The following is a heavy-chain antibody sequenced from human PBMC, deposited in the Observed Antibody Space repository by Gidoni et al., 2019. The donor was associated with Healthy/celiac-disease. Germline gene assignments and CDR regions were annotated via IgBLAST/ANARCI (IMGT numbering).Heavy chain of an antibody. CDR2: IIPILGIA. D-gene: IGHD6-6*01. Sequence: PGQGLEWMGRIIPILGIANYAQKFQGRVTITADKSTSTAYMELSSLRSEDTAVYYCARDGSSSSYYFDYWGQGTLVTVSS. CDR3: ARDGSSSSYYFDY. J-gene: IGHJ4*02. V-gene: IGHV1-69*04.